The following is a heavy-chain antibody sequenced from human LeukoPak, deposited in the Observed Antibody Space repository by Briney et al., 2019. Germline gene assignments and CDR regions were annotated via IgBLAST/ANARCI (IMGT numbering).Heavy chain of an antibody. CDR1: GGPISSYY. D-gene: IGHD5-12*01. CDR2: IYYSGST. V-gene: IGHV4-59*08. Sequence: SETLSLTCTVSGGPISSYYWSWIRQPPGKGLEWIGYIYYSGSTNYNPSLKSRVTISVDTSKNQFSLKLSSVTAADTAVYYCARITGGNDWIPFDYWGQGTLVTVSS. CDR3: ARITGGNDWIPFDY. J-gene: IGHJ4*02.